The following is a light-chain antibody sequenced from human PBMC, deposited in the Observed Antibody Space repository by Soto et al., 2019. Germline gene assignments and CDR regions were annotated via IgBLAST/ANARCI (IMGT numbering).Light chain of an antibody. CDR1: QSVSSN. CDR2: GAS. CDR3: QQYNNWPRT. V-gene: IGKV3-15*01. J-gene: IGKJ1*01. Sequence: EIVMTQSPATLSVSPGERATLSCRASQSVSSNLAWYQQKPGQAPRLLIYGASTRATGIPARFSGSGSGTEFILTISGLQSEDFAVYYCQQYNNWPRTFGQGT.